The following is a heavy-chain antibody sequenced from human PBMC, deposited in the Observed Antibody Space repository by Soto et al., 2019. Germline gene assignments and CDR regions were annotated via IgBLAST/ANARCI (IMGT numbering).Heavy chain of an antibody. CDR3: VRQSTGYSVEVDY. CDR1: GDSISSGYY. J-gene: IGHJ4*02. D-gene: IGHD6-13*01. V-gene: IGHV4-38-2*01. CDR2: IYHSGTA. Sequence: PSETLSLTCAVSGDSISSGYYWAWIRQPPGKGLEWIGSIYHSGTAYYNPSLKSRVTMSVDTSKNQFSLKLTSVTAADTAVYYCVRQSTGYSVEVDYWGQGTLVTVSS.